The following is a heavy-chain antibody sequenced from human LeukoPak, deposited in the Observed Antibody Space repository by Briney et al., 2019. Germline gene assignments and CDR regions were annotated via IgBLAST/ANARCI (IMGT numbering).Heavy chain of an antibody. CDR3: AKDWAGTSLYYYYYYMDV. CDR2: ISGSGGST. V-gene: IGHV3-23*01. Sequence: GGSLRLSCAASGFTFSSYGMSWVRQAPGKGLEWVSAISGSGGSTYYADSVKGRFTISRDNSKNTLYLQMNSLRAEDTAVYYCAKDWAGTSLYYYYYYMDVWGKGTTVTVSS. D-gene: IGHD6-19*01. J-gene: IGHJ6*03. CDR1: GFTFSSYG.